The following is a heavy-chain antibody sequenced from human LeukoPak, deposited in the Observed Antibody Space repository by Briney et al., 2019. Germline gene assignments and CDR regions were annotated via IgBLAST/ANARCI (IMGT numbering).Heavy chain of an antibody. Sequence: TGGSLRLSCAASGFTVSSNYMSWVRQAPGKGLEWVSVIYSGGSTYYADSVKGRFTISRDNSKNTLYLQMNSLRAEDTAVYYCATRVVDYGDPFPLFDYWGQGTLVTVSS. J-gene: IGHJ4*02. V-gene: IGHV3-53*01. CDR1: GFTVSSNY. CDR3: ATRVVDYGDPFPLFDY. D-gene: IGHD4-17*01. CDR2: IYSGGST.